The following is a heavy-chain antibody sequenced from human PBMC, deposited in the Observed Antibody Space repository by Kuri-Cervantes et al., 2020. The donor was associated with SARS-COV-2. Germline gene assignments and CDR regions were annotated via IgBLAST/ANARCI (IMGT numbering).Heavy chain of an antibody. CDR2: IIPILGIA. J-gene: IGHJ6*02. V-gene: IGHV1-69*04. CDR3: ARDIIHCSSTSCYTGSYYYGMDV. Sequence: SVLVSCKASGGTFSSYAISWVRQAPGQGLEWMGRIIPILGIANYAQKFQGRVTITADKYTSTAYMELSGLRSEDTAVYYCARDIIHCSSTSCYTGSYYYGMDVWGQGTTVTVSS. CDR1: GGTFSSYA. D-gene: IGHD2-2*02.